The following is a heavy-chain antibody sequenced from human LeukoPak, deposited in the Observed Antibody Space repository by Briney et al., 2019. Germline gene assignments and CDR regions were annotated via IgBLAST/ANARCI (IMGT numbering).Heavy chain of an antibody. CDR1: GFTFSSYG. Sequence: GGSLRLSCAASGFTFSSYGMHWVRQAPGKGLEWVAFIRYDGSNKYYADSVKGRFTISRDNSKNTLYLQMNSLRAEDTAVYYCAKDSMTTVTTYAFDIWGQGTMVTVSS. V-gene: IGHV3-30*02. CDR2: IRYDGSNK. D-gene: IGHD4-17*01. CDR3: AKDSMTTVTTYAFDI. J-gene: IGHJ3*02.